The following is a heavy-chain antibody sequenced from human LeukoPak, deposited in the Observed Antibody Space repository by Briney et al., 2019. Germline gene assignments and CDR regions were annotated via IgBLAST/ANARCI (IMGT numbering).Heavy chain of an antibody. Sequence: GASVKVSCKASGYTFTSYAIHWVRQDPGLSLEWMGRINAGNGDAKYSQNFHDRITITRDTSASTVYMELTSLRSEDTAVYYCGKSAPSGFDPWGQGTLVTVSS. D-gene: IGHD4/OR15-4a*01. CDR1: GYTFTSYA. V-gene: IGHV1-3*01. CDR3: GKSAPSGFDP. J-gene: IGHJ5*02. CDR2: INAGNGDA.